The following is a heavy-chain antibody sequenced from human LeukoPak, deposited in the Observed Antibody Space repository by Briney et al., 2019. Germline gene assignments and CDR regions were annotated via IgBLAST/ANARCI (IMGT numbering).Heavy chain of an antibody. Sequence: GGSLRLSCAASGFTFSSYEMNWVRQAPGKGLEWVSYISSSGSTIYYADSVKGRFTISRDNAKNSLYLQMNSLRAEDTAVYYCAADKTTMVRGVILNWFDPWGQGTLVTISS. V-gene: IGHV3-48*03. CDR2: ISSSGSTI. CDR1: GFTFSSYE. CDR3: AADKTTMVRGVILNWFDP. D-gene: IGHD3-10*01. J-gene: IGHJ5*02.